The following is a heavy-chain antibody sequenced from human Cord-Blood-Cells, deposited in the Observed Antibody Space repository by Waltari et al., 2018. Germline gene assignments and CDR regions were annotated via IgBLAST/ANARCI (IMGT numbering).Heavy chain of an antibody. CDR1: GFTFRSYG. CDR3: VVTDYYDFDY. J-gene: IGHJ4*02. V-gene: IGHV3-7*01. Sequence: EVQLVESGGGLVQPGGSLRLSCAASGFTFRSYGMSWVRQAPGKGLEWVANIKQDGSEKYYVDSVKGRFTISRDNAKNSLYLQMNSLRAEDTAVYYCVVTDYYDFDYWGQGTLVTVSS. CDR2: IKQDGSEK. D-gene: IGHD3-3*01.